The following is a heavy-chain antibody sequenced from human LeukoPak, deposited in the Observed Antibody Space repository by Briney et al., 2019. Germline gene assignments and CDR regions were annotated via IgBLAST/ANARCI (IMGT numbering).Heavy chain of an antibody. CDR3: ASSSMTQAPDY. V-gene: IGHV3-48*04. CDR1: GFTSNTSS. Sequence: GGSLRLSCAASGFTSNTSSMNWVRQAPGKGLEWVSYISSRSTTIYYADSVKGRFTISRDNAKNSLYLQMDSLRAEDTAVYYCASSSMTQAPDYWGQGTLVTVSS. CDR2: ISSRSTTI. J-gene: IGHJ4*02. D-gene: IGHD2-21*02.